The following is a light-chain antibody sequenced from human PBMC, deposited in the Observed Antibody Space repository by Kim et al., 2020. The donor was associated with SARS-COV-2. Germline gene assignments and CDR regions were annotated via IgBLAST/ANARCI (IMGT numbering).Light chain of an antibody. CDR1: QSVSSSS. J-gene: IGKJ1*01. V-gene: IGKV3-20*01. CDR2: GAS. Sequence: PGERATLSCRASQSVSSSSLAWYQQKPGQAPRLLIYGASSRATGIPDRFSGSGSGTDFTLTISRLEPEDFAVYYCQQYGSSLKWTFGQGTKVDIK. CDR3: QQYGSSLKWT.